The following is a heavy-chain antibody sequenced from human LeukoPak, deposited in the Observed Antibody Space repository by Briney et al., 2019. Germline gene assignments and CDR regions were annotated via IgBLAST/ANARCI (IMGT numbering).Heavy chain of an antibody. CDR1: GFTFRSYG. Sequence: GRSLRLSCAASGFTFRSYGMHWVRQAPGKGLEWVAVIWFDGSNKYYADSVKGRFTISRDNSKNTLYLQMNSLRAEDTSVYYCARDYGVYDWGQGTLVTVSS. J-gene: IGHJ4*02. V-gene: IGHV3-33*01. CDR2: IWFDGSNK. D-gene: IGHD4-17*01. CDR3: ARDYGVYD.